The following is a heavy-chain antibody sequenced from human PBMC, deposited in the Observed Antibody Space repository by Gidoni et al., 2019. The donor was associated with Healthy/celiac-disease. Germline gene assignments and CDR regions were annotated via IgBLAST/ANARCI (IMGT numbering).Heavy chain of an antibody. CDR1: GGSISSGSYY. J-gene: IGHJ5*02. V-gene: IGHV4-61*02. CDR3: ARYYYDSSGYSHWFDP. CDR2: IYTSGST. Sequence: QVQLQESGPGLVKPSQTLSLTCTVSGGSISSGSYYWSWIRQPAGKGLEWIGRIYTSGSTNYNPSLKSRVTISVDTSKNQFSLKLSSVTAADTAVYYCARYYYDSSGYSHWFDPWGQGTLVTVSS. D-gene: IGHD3-22*01.